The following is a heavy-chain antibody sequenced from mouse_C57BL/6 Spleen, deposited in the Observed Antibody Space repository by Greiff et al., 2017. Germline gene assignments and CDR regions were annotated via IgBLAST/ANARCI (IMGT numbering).Heavy chain of an antibody. Sequence: EVQLQQSGPELVKPGASVKMSCKASGYTFTDYNMHWVKQSHGKSLEWIGYINPNNGGTSYNQKFKGKATLTVNKSSSTAYMEIRSLTSEDSAVYYCARVRYYDYDGPPFDYWGQGTTLTVSS. D-gene: IGHD2-4*01. J-gene: IGHJ2*01. CDR1: GYTFTDYN. V-gene: IGHV1-22*01. CDR2: INPNNGGT. CDR3: ARVRYYDYDGPPFDY.